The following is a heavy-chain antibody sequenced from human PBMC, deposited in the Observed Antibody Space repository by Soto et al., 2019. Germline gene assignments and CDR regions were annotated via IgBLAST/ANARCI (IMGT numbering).Heavy chain of an antibody. Sequence: GGSLRLSCAASGFTVSSNYMSWVRQAPGKGLEWVSVIYSGGSTYYADSVKGRFTISRDNSKNTLYLQMNSLRAEDTAVYYCARKSIAAPDYYCYGMDVWGQGTTVTVSS. CDR3: ARKSIAAPDYYCYGMDV. V-gene: IGHV3-53*01. D-gene: IGHD6-6*01. CDR1: GFTVSSNY. J-gene: IGHJ6*02. CDR2: IYSGGST.